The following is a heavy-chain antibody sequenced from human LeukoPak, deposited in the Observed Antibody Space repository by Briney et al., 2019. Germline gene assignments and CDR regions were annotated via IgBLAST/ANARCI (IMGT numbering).Heavy chain of an antibody. D-gene: IGHD4-23*01. J-gene: IGHJ4*02. Sequence: GGSLRLSCAASGFTFSSYGMHWVRQAPGKGLEWVAFIRYDGSNKYYADSVKGRFTISRDNSKNTLYLQMNSLRAEDTAVYYCEKDPDYGGNSYYFDYWGQGTLVTVSS. V-gene: IGHV3-30*02. CDR3: EKDPDYGGNSYYFDY. CDR2: IRYDGSNK. CDR1: GFTFSSYG.